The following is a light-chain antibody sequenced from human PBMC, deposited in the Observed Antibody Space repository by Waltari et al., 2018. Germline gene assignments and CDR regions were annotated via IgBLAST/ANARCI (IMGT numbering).Light chain of an antibody. V-gene: IGLV1-44*01. Sequence: QSVVTQPPSASGTPGQRVTISCSGGSSNVGTNTVNWYQQLPGAAPHPLIYIDNQRPSGVPDRFSGSGSGTDFTLTISSLQAEDVAVYYCQQYDSTPTWTFGQGTK. CDR2: IDN. CDR1: SSNVGTNT. J-gene: IGLJ3*02. CDR3: QQYDSTPTWT.